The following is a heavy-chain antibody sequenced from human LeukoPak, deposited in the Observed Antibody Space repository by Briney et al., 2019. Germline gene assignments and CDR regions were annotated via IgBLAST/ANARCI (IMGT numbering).Heavy chain of an antibody. CDR3: AKGIAARKSNVGY. J-gene: IGHJ4*02. CDR1: GVTISSYA. D-gene: IGHD6-6*01. CDR2: IRGSGGST. Sequence: PGGSLRLSCAASGVTISSYAMSWVRQAPGKGLEWVSAIRGSGGSTYYADSVKGRFTISRDNSKNTLYLQMNSLRAEDTAVYYCAKGIAARKSNVGYWGQGTLVTVSS. V-gene: IGHV3-23*01.